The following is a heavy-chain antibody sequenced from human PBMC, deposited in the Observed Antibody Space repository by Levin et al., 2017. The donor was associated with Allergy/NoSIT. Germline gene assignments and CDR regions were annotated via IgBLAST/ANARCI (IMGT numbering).Heavy chain of an antibody. CDR3: AKGTTGGTVGAFDI. V-gene: IGHV3-30*18. CDR1: GFTFSSYG. CDR2: ISYDGSNK. D-gene: IGHD4-11*01. J-gene: IGHJ3*02. Sequence: QSGGSLRLSCAASGFTFSSYGMHWVRQAPGKGLEWVAVISYDGSNKYYADSVKGRFTISRDNSKNTLYLQMNSLRAEDTAVYYCAKGTTGGTVGAFDIWGQGTMVTVS.